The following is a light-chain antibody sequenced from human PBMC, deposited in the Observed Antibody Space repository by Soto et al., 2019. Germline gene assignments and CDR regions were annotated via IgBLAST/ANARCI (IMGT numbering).Light chain of an antibody. Sequence: DIQMTQSPSTLSGSVGDRVTITCRASQTISSWLAWYQQKPGKAPKLLIYKASTLKSGVPSRFSGSGSGTDFTFTISSLQPEDIATYYCQHCHSLPLTFGQGTRLEIK. J-gene: IGKJ5*01. CDR3: QHCHSLPLT. V-gene: IGKV1-5*03. CDR1: QTISSW. CDR2: KAS.